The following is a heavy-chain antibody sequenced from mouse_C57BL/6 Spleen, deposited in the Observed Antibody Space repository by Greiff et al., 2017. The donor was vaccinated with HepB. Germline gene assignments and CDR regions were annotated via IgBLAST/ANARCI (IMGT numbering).Heavy chain of an antibody. Sequence: QVQLKQSGPELVKPGASVKISCKASGYAFSSSWMNWVKQRPGKGLEWIGRIYPGDGDTNYNGKFKGKATLTADKSSSTAYMQLSSLTSEDSAVYFCARESCYSNPSWFAYWGQGTLVTVSA. CDR1: GYAFSSSW. D-gene: IGHD2-5*01. J-gene: IGHJ3*01. CDR2: IYPGDGDT. CDR3: ARESCYSNPSWFAY. V-gene: IGHV1-82*01.